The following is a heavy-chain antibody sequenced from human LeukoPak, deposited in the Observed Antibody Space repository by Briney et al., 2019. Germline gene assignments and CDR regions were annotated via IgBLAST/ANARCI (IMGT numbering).Heavy chain of an antibody. D-gene: IGHD3-3*01. CDR2: ISASGGST. CDR1: GFTFSNYA. J-gene: IGHJ4*02. Sequence: GESLRLSCAASGFTFSNYAMSWVRQAPGRGLEWVSTISASGGSTYYADSVKGRFTISRDSSKRTLYLQMSSLRAEDTAVYYCAKGFWSGYLGGAFDMWGQGTLVTVSS. CDR3: AKGFWSGYLGGAFDM. V-gene: IGHV3-23*01.